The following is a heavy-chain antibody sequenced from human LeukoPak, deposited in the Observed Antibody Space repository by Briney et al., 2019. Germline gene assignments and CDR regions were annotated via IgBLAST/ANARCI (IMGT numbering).Heavy chain of an antibody. V-gene: IGHV4-59*08. D-gene: IGHD3-16*01. Sequence: PSETLSLTCTVSGGSISRYYWSWIRQPPGKGLEWIGYVSYSGSTNYNPSLKSRVTISVDTSKNQFSLKLTSVTAADTAVYYCARHGGTHKSDYFDYWGQGTLVTVSS. J-gene: IGHJ4*02. CDR3: ARHGGTHKSDYFDY. CDR2: VSYSGST. CDR1: GGSISRYY.